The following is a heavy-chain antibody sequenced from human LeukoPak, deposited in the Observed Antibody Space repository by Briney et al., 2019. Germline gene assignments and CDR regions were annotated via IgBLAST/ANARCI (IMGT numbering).Heavy chain of an antibody. CDR2: INSDGSRT. CDR3: ARDLRAIVLMVYVYGDDPGYMDV. V-gene: IGHV3-74*01. CDR1: GFTFSRYW. D-gene: IGHD2-8*01. J-gene: IGHJ6*03. Sequence: GGSLRLSCEASGFTFSRYWMHWVRQAPGKGLVWVSRINSDGSRTTYADSVKGRFTISRDNSKNTLYLQMNNLRADDTAVYYCARDLRAIVLMVYVYGDDPGYMDVWGKGTTVTVSS.